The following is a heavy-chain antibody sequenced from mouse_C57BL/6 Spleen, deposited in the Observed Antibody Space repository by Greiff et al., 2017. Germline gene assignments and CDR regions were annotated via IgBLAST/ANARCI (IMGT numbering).Heavy chain of an antibody. J-gene: IGHJ2*01. D-gene: IGHD2-4*01. CDR3: ARGGDDYDGGGYFDY. V-gene: IGHV1-18*01. CDR1: GYTFTDYN. Sequence: EVQLQQSGPELVKPGASVKIPCKASGYTFTDYNMDWVKQSHGKSLEWIGDINPNNGGTIYNQKFKGKATLTVDKSSSTAYMELRSLTSEDTAVYYCARGGDDYDGGGYFDYWGQGTTLTVSS. CDR2: INPNNGGT.